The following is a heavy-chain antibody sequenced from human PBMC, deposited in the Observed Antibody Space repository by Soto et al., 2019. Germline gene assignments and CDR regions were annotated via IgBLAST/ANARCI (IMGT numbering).Heavy chain of an antibody. CDR3: ARALGYSGYAGMDV. CDR1: GYTFTIYG. CDR2: ISPDNGNT. Sequence: ASVKVSCKASGYTFTIYGINWVRQAPGQGLEWMGWISPDNGNTNYAQKLQGRVTMTTDTSTSTAYMEPRSLRSDDTAVYYCARALGYSGYAGMDVWGQGTTVTVS. D-gene: IGHD5-12*01. V-gene: IGHV1-18*01. J-gene: IGHJ6*02.